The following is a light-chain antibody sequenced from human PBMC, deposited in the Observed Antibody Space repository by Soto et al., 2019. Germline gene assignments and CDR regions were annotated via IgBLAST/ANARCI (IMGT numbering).Light chain of an antibody. CDR3: QKYNGALWA. J-gene: IGKJ1*01. Sequence: DIQMTQSPSSLSASIGDRVTITCRASQGIGNYLAWYQQKPGKVPKLLIYAAWSLQSGVPSRFSGSGSGTDFTLTIRGLQPEHVATYYCQKYNGALWAFGQGTNVEVK. CDR2: AAW. CDR1: QGIGNY. V-gene: IGKV1-27*01.